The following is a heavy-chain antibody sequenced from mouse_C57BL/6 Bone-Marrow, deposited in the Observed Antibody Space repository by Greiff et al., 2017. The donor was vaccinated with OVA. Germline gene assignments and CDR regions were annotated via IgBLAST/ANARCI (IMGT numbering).Heavy chain of an antibody. CDR3: AIFYYYGSSYENYFDY. Sequence: QVQLQQPGAELVKPGASVKVSCKASGYTFTSYWMHWVKQRPGQGLEWIGRIHPSDSVTNYTQKFKGKATLTVDKSSSTAYMQLSSLTSEDAAVYYCAIFYYYGSSYENYFDYWGQGTTLTVSS. V-gene: IGHV1-74*01. CDR1: GYTFTSYW. J-gene: IGHJ2*01. D-gene: IGHD1-1*01. CDR2: IHPSDSVT.